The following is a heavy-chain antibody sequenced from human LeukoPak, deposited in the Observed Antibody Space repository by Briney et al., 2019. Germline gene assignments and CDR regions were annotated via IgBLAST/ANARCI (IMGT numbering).Heavy chain of an antibody. CDR2: IYYSGST. J-gene: IGHJ4*02. CDR1: GGSISSYY. CDR3: AGFISNSSFDY. D-gene: IGHD6-6*01. V-gene: IGHV4-59*01. Sequence: SETLSLTCTVSGGSISSYYWSWIRQPPGKGLEWIGYIYYSGSTNYNPSLKSRVTISVDTSKNQFSLKLSSVTAADTAVYYCAGFISNSSFDYWGQGTLVTVSS.